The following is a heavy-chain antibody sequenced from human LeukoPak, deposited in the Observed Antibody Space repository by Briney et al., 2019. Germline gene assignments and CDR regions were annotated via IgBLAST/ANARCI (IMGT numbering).Heavy chain of an antibody. D-gene: IGHD6-13*01. Sequence: GGSLTLSCAASGFTVSTNYMNWVRQAPGKGLEWVSILYSGSDTYYADSVKGRFTISRDNSKNTLYLQMNSLRAEDTAVYYCAKIAKQLVLLNWFDPWGQGTLVTVSS. V-gene: IGHV3-53*01. CDR2: LYSGSDT. J-gene: IGHJ5*02. CDR3: AKIAKQLVLLNWFDP. CDR1: GFTVSTNY.